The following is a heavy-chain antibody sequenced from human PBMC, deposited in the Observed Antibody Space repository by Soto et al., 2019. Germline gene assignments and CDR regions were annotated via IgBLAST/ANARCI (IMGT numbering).Heavy chain of an antibody. Sequence: GGSLRLSCAASGFTFSDHYMDWVRQAPGNGLEWVGRTRNKANSYTTEYAASVKGRFAISIDDSKNSLYLQLNNLKTEDTAVYYCAREHRSGPYYYGMDVWGQGTMVTVSS. CDR2: TRNKANSYTT. CDR3: AREHRSGPYYYGMDV. CDR1: GFTFSDHY. D-gene: IGHD2-15*01. V-gene: IGHV3-72*01. J-gene: IGHJ6*02.